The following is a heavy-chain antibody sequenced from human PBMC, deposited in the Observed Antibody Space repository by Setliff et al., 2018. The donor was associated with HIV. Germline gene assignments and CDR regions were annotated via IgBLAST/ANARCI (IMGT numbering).Heavy chain of an antibody. D-gene: IGHD2-2*01. CDR3: ARSRDIVVVPAAPRGAFDI. CDR1: GGPFTSA. CDR2: IIPIFGTA. V-gene: IGHV1-69*13. Sequence: SVKVSCKASGGPFTSAFNWVRQVPGQGLEWMGGIIPIFGTANYAQNFGGRVTITADQSTTTSYLQLNSLRFEDTAVYYCARSRDIVVVPAAPRGAFDIWGQGTMVTVSS. J-gene: IGHJ3*02.